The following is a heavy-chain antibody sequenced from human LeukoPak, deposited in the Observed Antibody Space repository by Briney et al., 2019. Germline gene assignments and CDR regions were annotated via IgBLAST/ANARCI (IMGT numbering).Heavy chain of an antibody. D-gene: IGHD2/OR15-2a*01. CDR1: GSTFTGYY. Sequence: ASVKVSCKASGSTFTGYYIHWVRQAPGQELEWLGWVNPNSGGTNYAQKFQGRVTMTRDTSISTAYMELSGLRSDDTAVYYCAREFSLWVDYWGQGTLVTVSS. CDR3: AREFSLWVDY. J-gene: IGHJ4*02. CDR2: VNPNSGGT. V-gene: IGHV1-2*02.